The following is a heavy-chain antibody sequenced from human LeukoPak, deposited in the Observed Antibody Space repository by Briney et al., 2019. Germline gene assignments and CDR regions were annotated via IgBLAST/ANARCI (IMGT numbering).Heavy chain of an antibody. CDR3: VRDLGGRSGH. CDR2: INEDGSTT. Sequence: PGGSLRLSCAASGFTFSRNWMHWVRQAPGKGPVWVSRINEDGSTTNYADSVKGRSTIFRDNAKNTLYLQMNSLRAEDTAVYYCVRDLGGRSGHWGQGTLVTVSS. V-gene: IGHV3-74*01. D-gene: IGHD1-26*01. CDR1: GFTFSRNW. J-gene: IGHJ4*02.